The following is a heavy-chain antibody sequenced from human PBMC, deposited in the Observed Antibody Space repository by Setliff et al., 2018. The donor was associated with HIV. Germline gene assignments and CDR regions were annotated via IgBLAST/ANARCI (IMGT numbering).Heavy chain of an antibody. CDR1: GYSFTSYW. Sequence: GESLKISCKGSGYSFTSYWIGWVRQMPGKGLEWMGIIHPGDSDTRYSPSFQGQVTISADKSISTAYLRWISLKASDTAMYYCARQSGDYTVTTYYMDVWGKGTTVTVSS. CDR3: ARQSGDYTVTTYYMDV. D-gene: IGHD4-17*01. V-gene: IGHV5-51*01. CDR2: IHPGDSDT. J-gene: IGHJ6*03.